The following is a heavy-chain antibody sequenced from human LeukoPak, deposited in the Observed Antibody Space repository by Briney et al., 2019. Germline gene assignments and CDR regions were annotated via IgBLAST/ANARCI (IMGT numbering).Heavy chain of an antibody. D-gene: IGHD5-18*01. CDR1: GFTFNYYA. Sequence: GGSLRLSWAAYGFTFNYYAMSWVRQAPGKGLEWVSGISDDEGKTYYTDSVKGRFTLSRDNTKNTVYPQMNNLRADDTAVYFCARHDSFIPYWGQGTLVTVSS. CDR3: ARHDSFIPY. V-gene: IGHV3-23*01. J-gene: IGHJ4*02. CDR2: ISDDEGKT.